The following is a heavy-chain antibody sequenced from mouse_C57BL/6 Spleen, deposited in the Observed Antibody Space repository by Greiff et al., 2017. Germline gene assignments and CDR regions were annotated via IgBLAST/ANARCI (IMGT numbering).Heavy chain of an antibody. CDR1: GYTFTSYW. J-gene: IGHJ3*01. Sequence: QVQLQQPGAELVKPGASVKLSCKASGYTFTSYWMHWVKQRPGQGLEWIGMIHPNSGSTNYNEKYKSKATLTVDKSSSTAYMQLSSLTSEDSAVYYCARPSSGYGLAYWGQGTLVTVSA. D-gene: IGHD3-2*02. CDR3: ARPSSGYGLAY. V-gene: IGHV1-64*01. CDR2: IHPNSGST.